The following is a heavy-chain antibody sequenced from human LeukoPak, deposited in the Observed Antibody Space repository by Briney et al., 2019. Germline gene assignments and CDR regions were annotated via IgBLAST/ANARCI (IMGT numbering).Heavy chain of an antibody. Sequence: SETLSLTCTVSGGSISTSNYYWGWIRQPPGKGLEWIGNIFYSGSTYYSPSLRSRVTISLDTSRNQFSLKLNSVTAADTAVYYCARGSGSYHPWGQGTLVTVSS. CDR3: ARGSGSYHP. CDR1: GGSISTSNYY. J-gene: IGHJ5*02. CDR2: IFYSGST. D-gene: IGHD3-10*01. V-gene: IGHV4-39*07.